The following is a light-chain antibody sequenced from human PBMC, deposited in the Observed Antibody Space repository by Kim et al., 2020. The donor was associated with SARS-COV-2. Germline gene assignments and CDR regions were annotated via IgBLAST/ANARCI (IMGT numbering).Light chain of an antibody. Sequence: DIQMTQSPSSLSASVGDRVTITCRTTQSISSHLNWYKQKPGRAPKLLISAASTLQGGVPSRFSGSGSETDFTLPISSPQPGDFSTYFCQQSYITPFAFGPGAQVD. CDR1: QSISSH. CDR2: AAS. V-gene: IGKV1-39*01. J-gene: IGKJ3*01. CDR3: QQSYITPFA.